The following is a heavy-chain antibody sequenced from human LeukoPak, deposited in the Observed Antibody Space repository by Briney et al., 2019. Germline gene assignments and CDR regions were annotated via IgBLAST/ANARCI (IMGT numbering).Heavy chain of an antibody. CDR2: FDPDDGET. D-gene: IGHD4-17*01. V-gene: IGHV1-24*01. CDR3: ATTQMTTVTTGHWFDP. J-gene: IGHJ5*02. Sequence: ASVKVSCKVSGYTLTELSMHWVRQAPGKGLEGMGGFDPDDGETIYAQKFQGRVTMTEDTSTDTAYMELSSLRSEDTAVYYCATTQMTTVTTGHWFDPWGQGTLVTVSS. CDR1: GYTLTELS.